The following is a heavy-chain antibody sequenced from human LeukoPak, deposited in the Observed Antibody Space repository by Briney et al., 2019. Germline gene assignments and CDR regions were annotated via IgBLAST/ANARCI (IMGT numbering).Heavy chain of an antibody. Sequence: GGSLRLSCAVSGFTFDDYAMHWVRQVPGKGLEWVSGINWNSDSIGYADSVKGRFTTSRDNAKNSLYLQMNSLRAEDTAVYYCAREPGYYDTEYYFDYWGQGTLVTVSS. V-gene: IGHV3-9*01. D-gene: IGHD3-22*01. CDR3: AREPGYYDTEYYFDY. CDR1: GFTFDDYA. J-gene: IGHJ4*02. CDR2: INWNSDSI.